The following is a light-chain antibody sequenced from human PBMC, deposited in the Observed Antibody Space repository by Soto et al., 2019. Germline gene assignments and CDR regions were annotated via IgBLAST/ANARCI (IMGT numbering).Light chain of an antibody. J-gene: IGKJ1*01. Sequence: EIVLTQSPGPLLFFPGEKTTLSCRASESFRSSYLAWYQQKPGQAPRLLIYGASSRTTGIPDRFSGSGSGTDFTLTIGRLEPEDFAVYYCQQYGGAPQTFGQGTKV. CDR1: ESFRSSY. CDR3: QQYGGAPQT. CDR2: GAS. V-gene: IGKV3-20*01.